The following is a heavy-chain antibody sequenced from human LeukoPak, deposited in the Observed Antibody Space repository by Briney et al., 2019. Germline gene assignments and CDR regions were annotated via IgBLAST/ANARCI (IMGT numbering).Heavy chain of an antibody. J-gene: IGHJ4*02. CDR1: GVSISSSNSY. Sequence: PSETLSLTCTVSGVSISSSNSYWGWIRQPPGKGLEWIGSIYYTGNTYYNASLKSRVTISIDTSKNQISLRLTSVTATDTAMYYCARQAGSGLFTLPGGQGTLVTVSS. V-gene: IGHV4-39*01. D-gene: IGHD3/OR15-3a*01. CDR3: ARQAGSGLFTLP. CDR2: IYYTGNT.